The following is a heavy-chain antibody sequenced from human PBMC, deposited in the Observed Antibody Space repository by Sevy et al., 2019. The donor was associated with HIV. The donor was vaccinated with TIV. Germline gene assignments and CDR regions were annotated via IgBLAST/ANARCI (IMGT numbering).Heavy chain of an antibody. CDR2: ISSSGSTI. Sequence: GGSLRLSCAASGFTFSDYYMSWIRQAPGKGLEWVSYISSSGSTIYYADSVKGRFTISRDNAKNSLYLQMNSLRAEDTAVYYCARVDIVATAPYYYGMDVWDQGTTVTVSS. CDR1: GFTFSDYY. V-gene: IGHV3-11*01. J-gene: IGHJ6*02. D-gene: IGHD5-12*01. CDR3: ARVDIVATAPYYYGMDV.